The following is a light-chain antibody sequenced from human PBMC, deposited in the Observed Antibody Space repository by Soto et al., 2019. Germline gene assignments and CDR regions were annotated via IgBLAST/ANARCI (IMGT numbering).Light chain of an antibody. CDR2: KAS. V-gene: IGKV1-5*03. CDR3: QQYTSYSLYT. CDR1: QNIDTW. Sequence: DIQMTQSPSTLSASVGDRVTVTCRASQNIDTWLAWYQQKPGKAPKLLIYKASNLQIGVPSRFSGSGSGTDFTLTINSLQPDDFATYYCQQYTSYSLYTFGQGTKLEIK. J-gene: IGKJ2*01.